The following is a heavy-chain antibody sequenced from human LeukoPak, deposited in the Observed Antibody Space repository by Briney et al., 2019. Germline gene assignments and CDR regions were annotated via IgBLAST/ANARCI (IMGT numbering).Heavy chain of an antibody. CDR1: GFTFSSDA. Sequence: PGKSLRLSCAASGFTFSSDAMHWVRQAPGKGLEWVSAISGSGGSTYYADSVKGRFTISRDNSKNTLYLQMNSLRAEDTAVYYCAKDAGATPYYFDYWGQGTLVTVSS. J-gene: IGHJ4*02. V-gene: IGHV3-23*01. CDR3: AKDAGATPYYFDY. D-gene: IGHD1-26*01. CDR2: ISGSGGST.